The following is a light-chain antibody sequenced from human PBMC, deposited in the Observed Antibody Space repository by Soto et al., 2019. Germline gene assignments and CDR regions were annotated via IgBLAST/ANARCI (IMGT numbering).Light chain of an antibody. Sequence: ILVTQSPGTLSLSPGERATLSCRASQSIISSYLAWYQQKPGQAPRLLIYGASSRATGIPDRFSGSGSGTDFTLTISRLEPEDFAGYYCQQYGRGFGGGTKVDI. CDR2: GAS. V-gene: IGKV3-20*01. CDR1: QSIISSY. J-gene: IGKJ4*01. CDR3: QQYGRG.